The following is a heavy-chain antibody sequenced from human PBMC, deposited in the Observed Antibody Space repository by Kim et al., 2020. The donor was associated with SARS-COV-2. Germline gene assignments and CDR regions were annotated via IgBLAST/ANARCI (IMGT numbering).Heavy chain of an antibody. V-gene: IGHV3-30*18. J-gene: IGHJ6*01. CDR1: GFTFSSYG. CDR2: ISYDGSNK. CDR3: AKDRVGLRNYYYYYGMDV. Sequence: GGSLRLSCAASGFTFSSYGMHWVRQAPGKGLEWVAVISYDGSNKYYADSVKGRFTISRDNSKNTLYLQMNSLRAEDTAVYYCAKDRVGLRNYYYYYGMDV. D-gene: IGHD5-12*01.